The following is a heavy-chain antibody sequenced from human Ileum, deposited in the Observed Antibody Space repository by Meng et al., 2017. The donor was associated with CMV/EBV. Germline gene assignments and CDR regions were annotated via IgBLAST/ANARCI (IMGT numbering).Heavy chain of an antibody. CDR3: AREAFSGGYDDGFDP. D-gene: IGHD5-12*01. Sequence: SGFTFSTYAMPWVRQAPGKGLEWVAVISYDGSTKYYADSVKGRFTISKDNSNNTLYLQMNSLRADDTAVYYCAREAFSGGYDDGFDPWGQGTLVTVSS. J-gene: IGHJ5*02. CDR1: GFTFSTYA. CDR2: ISYDGSTK. V-gene: IGHV3-30*01.